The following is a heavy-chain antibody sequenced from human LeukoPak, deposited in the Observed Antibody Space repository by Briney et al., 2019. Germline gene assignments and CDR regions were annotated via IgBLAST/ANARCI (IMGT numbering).Heavy chain of an antibody. CDR3: ARDRGLGNFDY. CDR2: IWYDGSNK. Sequence: GRSLRLSCAASGFTFSTHAMHWVRQAPGKGLEWVAVIWYDGSNKYYADSVKGRFTISRDNSKNTLYLQMNSLRAEDTAVYYCARDRGLGNFDYWGQGTLVTVSS. D-gene: IGHD3-10*01. J-gene: IGHJ4*02. V-gene: IGHV3-33*01. CDR1: GFTFSTHA.